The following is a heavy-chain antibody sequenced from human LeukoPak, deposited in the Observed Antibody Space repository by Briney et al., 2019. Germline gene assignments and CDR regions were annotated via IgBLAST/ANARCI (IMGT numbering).Heavy chain of an antibody. CDR1: GGSISSSSAY. V-gene: IGHV4-39*01. Sequence: PSETLSLTCTVSGGSISSSSAYWGWIRQPPGKGLEWIGSIYYSKHTYYNPSLKSRVTISADTSKNQFSLTLGSVGATDTAVYYCVSPRGFSYGYFDYWGQGTLVTVSS. CDR2: IYYSKHT. CDR3: VSPRGFSYGYFDY. D-gene: IGHD5-18*01. J-gene: IGHJ4*02.